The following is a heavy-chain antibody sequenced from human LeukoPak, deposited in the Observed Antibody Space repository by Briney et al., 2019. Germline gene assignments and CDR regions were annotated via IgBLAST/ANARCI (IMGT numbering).Heavy chain of an antibody. J-gene: IGHJ6*02. CDR1: GFTFSSYS. Sequence: PGGSLRPSCAASGFTFSSYSMNWVRQAPGKGLEWVSYISGSSSTIYYADSVRGRFTISRDNAKNSLYLQMNSLRDEDTAVYYCARSLGYCSRTSCYLYYYYTMDVWGQGTTVTVSS. V-gene: IGHV3-48*02. CDR2: ISGSSSTI. CDR3: ARSLGYCSRTSCYLYYYYTMDV. D-gene: IGHD2-2*01.